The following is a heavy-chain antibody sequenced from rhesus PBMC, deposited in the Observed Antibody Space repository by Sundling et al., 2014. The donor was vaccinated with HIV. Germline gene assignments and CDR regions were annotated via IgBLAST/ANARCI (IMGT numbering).Heavy chain of an antibody. CDR2: IGGSSGNT. CDR3: ARLLVGTFDV. D-gene: IGHD5-24*01. V-gene: IGHV4-165*01. CDR1: GVSVSSNY. J-gene: IGHJ5-1*01. Sequence: QVQLQESGPGLVKPSETLSLTCAVSGVSVSSNYWSWIRQPPGKGLQWIAYIGGSSGNTDHNPSLKSRVTISRDTSKNQFSLRLTSVTAADTAVYFCARLLVGTFDVWGPGVLVTVSS.